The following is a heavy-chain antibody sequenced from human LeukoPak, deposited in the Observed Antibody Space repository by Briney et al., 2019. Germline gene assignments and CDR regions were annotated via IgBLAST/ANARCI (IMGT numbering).Heavy chain of an antibody. Sequence: PSETLSLTCAVYGGSFSGYYWSWIRQPPGKGLEWIGEINHSGSTNYNPSLKSRVTISVDTSKNQFSLKLGSVTAADTAVYYCASLGGYYYDSSGPDYWGQGTLVTVSS. CDR1: GGSFSGYY. V-gene: IGHV4-34*01. CDR3: ASLGGYYYDSSGPDY. J-gene: IGHJ4*02. CDR2: INHSGST. D-gene: IGHD3-22*01.